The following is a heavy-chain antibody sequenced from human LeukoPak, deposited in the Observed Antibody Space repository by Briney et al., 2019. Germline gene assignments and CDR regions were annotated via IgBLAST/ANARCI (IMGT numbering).Heavy chain of an antibody. J-gene: IGHJ4*02. CDR3: AQGNALDY. CDR1: GFTVSSNY. D-gene: IGHD4-23*01. CDR2: ISYDGSNK. Sequence: GGSLRLSCAASGFTVSSNYMSWVRQAPGKGLEWVAVISYDGSNKYYADSVKGRFTISRDNSKNTLYLQMNSLRAEDTAVYYCAQGNALDYWGQGTLVTVSS. V-gene: IGHV3-30*03.